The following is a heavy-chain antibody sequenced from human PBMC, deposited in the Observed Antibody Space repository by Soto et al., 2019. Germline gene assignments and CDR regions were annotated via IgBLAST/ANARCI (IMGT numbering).Heavy chain of an antibody. V-gene: IGHV1-46*01. CDR2: VHPSNGRT. CDR3: ARRGFDY. J-gene: IGHJ4*02. CDR1: GYAFSSNY. Sequence: QVQLVQSGAEVKKPGASVKVSCKASGYAFSSNYIHWVRQASGQGLEWMGVVHPSNGRTTYAQNFQDRVTMTRDTSTSTVYLELRSLSSDDTAVYYCARRGFDYWGQGTPVTVSS.